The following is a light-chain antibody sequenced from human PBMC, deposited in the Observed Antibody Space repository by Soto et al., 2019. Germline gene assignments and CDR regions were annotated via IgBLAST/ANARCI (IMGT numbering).Light chain of an antibody. Sequence: QSVLTQPPSASGSPGQSVTISCTGTSSDVGGYNYVSWYQQHPGKAPKLMIYEVSKRPSGVPDRFPGSKSGNTASLTVSGLQAEDEADYYCSSYGGSNDYVFGTGTKVTVL. CDR2: EVS. V-gene: IGLV2-8*01. CDR1: SSDVGGYNY. J-gene: IGLJ1*01. CDR3: SSYGGSNDYV.